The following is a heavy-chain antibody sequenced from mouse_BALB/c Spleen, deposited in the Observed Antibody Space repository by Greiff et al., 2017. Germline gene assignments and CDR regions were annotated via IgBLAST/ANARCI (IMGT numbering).Heavy chain of an antibody. V-gene: IGHV3-8*02. Sequence: VQLKESGPSLVKPSQTLSLTCSVTGDSINSGYWNWIRKFPGNKLEYMGYISYSGSTYYNPSLKSRISITRDTSKNQYYLQLNSVTTEDTATDYGARSGDGYVAWFAYWGQGTLVTVSA. CDR3: ARSGDGYVAWFAY. J-gene: IGHJ3*01. D-gene: IGHD2-3*01. CDR1: GDSINSGY. CDR2: ISYSGST.